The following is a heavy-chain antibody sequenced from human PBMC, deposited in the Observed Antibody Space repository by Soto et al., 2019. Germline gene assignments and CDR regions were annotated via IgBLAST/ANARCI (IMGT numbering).Heavy chain of an antibody. Sequence: QVQLVESGGGVVQPGRSLRLSCAASGFTFSNSVMHWVRQAPGKGLEWVAVISFDGSDKNHADSVKGRFTISRDNFKNTLYLQMNSLRGEDTAVYYCAINYRGNLEYWGQGTLVTVSS. D-gene: IGHD4-17*01. J-gene: IGHJ4*02. CDR1: GFTFSNSV. CDR3: AINYRGNLEY. CDR2: ISFDGSDK. V-gene: IGHV3-30-3*01.